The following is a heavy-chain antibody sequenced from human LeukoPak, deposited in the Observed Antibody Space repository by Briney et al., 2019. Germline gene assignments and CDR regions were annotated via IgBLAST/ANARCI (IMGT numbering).Heavy chain of an antibody. Sequence: ASVKVSCKASGYTFTSYDINWVRQATGQGLEWMGWMNPNSGNTGYAQKFQGRVTMTRNTSISTAYMELSSLRSEHTAVYYCARGRALWFGLRNFDYWGQGTLVTVSS. D-gene: IGHD3-10*01. V-gene: IGHV1-8*01. CDR1: GYTFTSYD. CDR3: ARGRALWFGLRNFDY. J-gene: IGHJ4*02. CDR2: MNPNSGNT.